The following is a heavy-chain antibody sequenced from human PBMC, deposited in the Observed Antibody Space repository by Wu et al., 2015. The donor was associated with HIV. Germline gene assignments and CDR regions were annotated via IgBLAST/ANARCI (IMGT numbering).Heavy chain of an antibody. Sequence: QVQLVQSGAEVKKPGASVKVSCKASGYTFTSYDINWVRQATGQGLEWMGWLNPNSGNTGYAQKFQGRVTMTRNTSISTAYMELSSLRSEDTAVYYCARGRSEMWISSSWYYFDYVGPGNAWSPSPQ. CDR1: GYTFTSYD. CDR2: LNPNSGNT. CDR3: ARGRSEMWISSSWYYFDY. D-gene: IGHD6-13*01. J-gene: IGHJ4*02. V-gene: IGHV1-8*01.